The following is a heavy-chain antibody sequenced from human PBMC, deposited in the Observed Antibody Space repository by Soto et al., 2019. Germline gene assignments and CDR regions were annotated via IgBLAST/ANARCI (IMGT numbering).Heavy chain of an antibody. Sequence: QVQLVQSGAEVKKPGSSVKVSCKASGGTFSSYAISWVRQAPGQGLEWMGGIIPIFGTANYAQKFQGRVTITADEXTXXAYMELSSLRSEDTAVYYCARDLTGNDYYCYVMDVWGQGTTVTVSS. CDR3: ARDLTGNDYYCYVMDV. D-gene: IGHD7-27*01. CDR2: IIPIFGTA. CDR1: GGTFSSYA. V-gene: IGHV1-69*12. J-gene: IGHJ6*02.